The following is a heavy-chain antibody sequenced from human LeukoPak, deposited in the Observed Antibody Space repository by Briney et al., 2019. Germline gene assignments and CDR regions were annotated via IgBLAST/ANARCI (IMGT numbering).Heavy chain of an antibody. Sequence: ASVKVSCEASGYTLTRYYLHWVRQAPGQGLEWMGWISPNSGGTHYAQKFQGRVTMTSDTSINTAYMELSRLTSDDTAVYYCTRGVDDYDSRGYRNWFDPWGQGTLVTVSS. V-gene: IGHV1-2*02. CDR2: ISPNSGGT. CDR1: GYTLTRYY. D-gene: IGHD3-22*01. CDR3: TRGVDDYDSRGYRNWFDP. J-gene: IGHJ5*02.